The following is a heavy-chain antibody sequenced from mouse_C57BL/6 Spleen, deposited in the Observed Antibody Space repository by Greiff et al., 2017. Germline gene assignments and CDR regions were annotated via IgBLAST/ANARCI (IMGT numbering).Heavy chain of an antibody. CDR1: GYTFTSYW. V-gene: IGHV1-64*01. CDR3: AIYGSSHWYFDV. Sequence: QVQLQQPGAELVKPGASVKLSCKASGYTFTSYWMHWVKQRPGQGLEWIGMIHPNSGSTNYNEKFKSKATLTVDKSSSTAYIQLSSLTSEDSAVYYCAIYGSSHWYFDVWGTGTTVTVSS. D-gene: IGHD1-1*01. J-gene: IGHJ1*03. CDR2: IHPNSGST.